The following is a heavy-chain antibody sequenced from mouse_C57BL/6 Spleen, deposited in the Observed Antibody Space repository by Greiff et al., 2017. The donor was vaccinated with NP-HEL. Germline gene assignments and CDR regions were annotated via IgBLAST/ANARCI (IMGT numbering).Heavy chain of an antibody. CDR3: ARDGRGYFDY. J-gene: IGHJ2*01. Sequence: EVQGVESGGGLVKPGGSLTLSCAASGFTFSSSAMSWVRQTPEKRLAWVATISDGGSYTSYPATVKGRFTISRDNAKHNLYLQMSQVKAEDTAMYYCARDGRGYFDYWGQGTTLTVSS. D-gene: IGHD3-1*01. CDR1: GFTFSSSA. V-gene: IGHV5-4*01. CDR2: ISDGGSYT.